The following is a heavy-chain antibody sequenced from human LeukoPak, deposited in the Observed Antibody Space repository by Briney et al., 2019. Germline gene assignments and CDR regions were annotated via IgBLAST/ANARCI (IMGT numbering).Heavy chain of an antibody. CDR2: INPNSGGT. CDR3: ARIVVVPAVPDY. V-gene: IGHV1-2*02. CDR1: GYTFTGYY. J-gene: IGHJ4*02. D-gene: IGHD2-2*01. Sequence: ASVKVSCKASGYTFTGYYIHWVRQAPGQGLEWMGWINPNSGGTNYAQKFQGRVTMTRDTSISTAYMELSRLRSDDTAVYYCARIVVVPAVPDYWGQGTLVTVSS.